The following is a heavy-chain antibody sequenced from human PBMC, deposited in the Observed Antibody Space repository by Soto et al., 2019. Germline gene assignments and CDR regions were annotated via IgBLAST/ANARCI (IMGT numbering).Heavy chain of an antibody. CDR2: ISAYNGNT. CDR1: GYTFTSYG. V-gene: IGHV1-18*01. D-gene: IGHD6-13*01. Sequence: ASVKVSCKASGYTFTSYGISWVRQAPGQGLEWMGWISAYNGNTNYAQKLQGRVTMTTDTSTSTAYMELRSLRSDDTAVYYCARSHSLYSSSKYYYYYSGMDVWAQGTTVTASS. CDR3: ARSHSLYSSSKYYYYYSGMDV. J-gene: IGHJ6*02.